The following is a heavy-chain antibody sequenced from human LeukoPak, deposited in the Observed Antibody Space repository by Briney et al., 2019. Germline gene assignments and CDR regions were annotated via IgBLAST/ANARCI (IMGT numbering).Heavy chain of an antibody. J-gene: IGHJ4*02. CDR1: GFTFSSYA. D-gene: IGHD6-19*01. CDR3: AKAIAVADYYFDY. Sequence: GGSLRLTCXXSGFTFSSYAMXWGCQAQGKGLEWVSAISGSGGSTYCADSVKGRFTISRDNSKNTLYLQMNSLRAEDTAVYYCAKAIAVADYYFDYWGQGTLVTVSS. V-gene: IGHV3-23*01. CDR2: ISGSGGST.